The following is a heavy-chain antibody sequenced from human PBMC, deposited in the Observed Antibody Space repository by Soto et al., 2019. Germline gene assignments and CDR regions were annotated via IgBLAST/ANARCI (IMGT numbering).Heavy chain of an antibody. CDR3: ARVPVLRYCSGGSCYFRPYYFDY. Sequence: PGGSLRLSCAASGFTFSSYSMNWVRQAPGKGLEWVSSISSSSSYIYYADSVKGRFTISRDNAKNSLYLQMNSLRAEDTAVYYCARVPVLRYCSGGSCYFRPYYFDYWGQGTLVTVSS. D-gene: IGHD2-15*01. J-gene: IGHJ4*02. V-gene: IGHV3-21*01. CDR2: ISSSSSYI. CDR1: GFTFSSYS.